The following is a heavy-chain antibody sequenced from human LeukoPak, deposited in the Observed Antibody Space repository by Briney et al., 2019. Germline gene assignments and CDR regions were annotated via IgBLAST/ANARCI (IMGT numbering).Heavy chain of an antibody. J-gene: IGHJ4*02. D-gene: IGHD2-21*02. V-gene: IGHV4-31*03. CDR1: GDSITNDKYY. CDR2: IYHSGST. CDR3: EVSAYCGGACYVDF. Sequence: SETLSLTCSVSGDSITNDKYYWSWIRQHPGKGLEWLGYIYHSGSTYYNPSFKSRVTLSIDTSKSRFSLNLSSVTAADTAVYYCEVSAYCGGACYVDFWGQGTLVTVSS.